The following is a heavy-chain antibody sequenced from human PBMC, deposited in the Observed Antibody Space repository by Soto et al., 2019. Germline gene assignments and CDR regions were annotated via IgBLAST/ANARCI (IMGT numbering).Heavy chain of an antibody. CDR1: GFTFSSYG. Sequence: PGGSLRLSCAASGFTFSSYGMHWVRQAPGKGLEWVAVISYDGSNKYYADSVKGRFTISRDNSKNTLYLQMNSLRAEDTAVYYCAKDGGKAVAGTYYYYYYGMDVWGQGTTVTVSS. CDR3: AKDGGKAVAGTYYYYYYGMDV. D-gene: IGHD6-19*01. J-gene: IGHJ6*02. CDR2: ISYDGSNK. V-gene: IGHV3-30*18.